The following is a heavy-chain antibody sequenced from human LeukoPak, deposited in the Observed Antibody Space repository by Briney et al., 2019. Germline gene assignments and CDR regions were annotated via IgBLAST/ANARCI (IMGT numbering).Heavy chain of an antibody. CDR2: ISWNSGSI. CDR1: GFTFSSYA. J-gene: IGHJ4*02. CDR3: AKDYSRWYPNSYFDY. D-gene: IGHD4-23*01. Sequence: PGGSLRLSCAASGFTFSSYAMSWVRQAPGKGLEWVSGISWNSGSIGYADSVKGRFTISRDNAKNSLYLQMNSLRAEDTALYYCAKDYSRWYPNSYFDYWGQGTLVTVSS. V-gene: IGHV3-9*01.